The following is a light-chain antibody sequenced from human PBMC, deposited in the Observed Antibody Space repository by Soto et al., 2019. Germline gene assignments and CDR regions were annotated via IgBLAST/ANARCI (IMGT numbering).Light chain of an antibody. J-gene: IGLJ3*02. V-gene: IGLV2-11*01. CDR1: SSDGGGYNY. CDR3: CSYAGSYTRV. CDR2: DVS. Sequence: QSALTQPRSVSGSPGQSVTISCTGTSSDGGGYNYVSWYQQHPGKAPKLMIYDVSKRPSGVPDRFSGSKSGNTASLTISGLQAEDEADYYCCSYAGSYTRVFGGGTKVTVL.